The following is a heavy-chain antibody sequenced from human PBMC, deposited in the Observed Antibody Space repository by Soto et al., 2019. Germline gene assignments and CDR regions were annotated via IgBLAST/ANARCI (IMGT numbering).Heavy chain of an antibody. V-gene: IGHV3-30*18. CDR1: GFTFSSYG. CDR3: AKDKGIVGATPHY. D-gene: IGHD1-26*01. J-gene: IGHJ4*02. Sequence: QVQLVESGGGVVQPGRSLRLSCAASGFTFSSYGMHWVRQAPGKGLEWVAVISYDGSNKYYADSVKGRFTISRDNSKNTLYLQMNSLRAEDTGVYYCAKDKGIVGATPHYWGQGTLVTVSS. CDR2: ISYDGSNK.